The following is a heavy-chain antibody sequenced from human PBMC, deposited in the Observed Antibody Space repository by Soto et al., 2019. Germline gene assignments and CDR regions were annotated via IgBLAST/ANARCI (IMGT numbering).Heavy chain of an antibody. Sequence: GESLKISCKGSGYSFTSYWIGWVRQMPGKGLEWMGIIYPGDSDTRYSPSFQGQVTISADKSISTAYLQWSSLKASDTAMYYCARSISNYYSYYGMDVWGQGTTVAVYS. CDR3: ARSISNYYSYYGMDV. CDR1: GYSFTSYW. V-gene: IGHV5-51*01. J-gene: IGHJ6*02. D-gene: IGHD4-4*01. CDR2: IYPGDSDT.